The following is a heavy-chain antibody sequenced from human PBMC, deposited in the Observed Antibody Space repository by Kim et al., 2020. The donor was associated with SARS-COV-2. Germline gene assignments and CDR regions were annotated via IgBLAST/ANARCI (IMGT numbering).Heavy chain of an antibody. CDR1: GFTFSSYS. CDR2: ISASGGDT. CDR3: AKVTTLTAPFYDD. D-gene: IGHD4-4*01. V-gene: IGHV3-23*01. J-gene: IGHJ4*02. Sequence: GGSLRLSCAASGFTFSSYSLSWVRQAPGKGLEWVSRISASGGDTYYADSVQGRFTISRDNSKNALNLEMNSLRAEDTALYYCAKVTTLTAPFYDDCGQVT.